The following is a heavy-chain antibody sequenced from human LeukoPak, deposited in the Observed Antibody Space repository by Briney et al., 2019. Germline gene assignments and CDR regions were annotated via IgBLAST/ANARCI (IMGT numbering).Heavy chain of an antibody. J-gene: IGHJ6*02. CDR1: GYTFTSYG. Sequence: GASVTVSFKASGYTFTSYGISWVRQAPGQGLEWMGWISAYNGNTNYAQKLQGRVTMTTDTSTSTAYMELRSLRSDDTAVYYCARDRVTAMARYYYYGMDVWGQGTTVTVSS. V-gene: IGHV1-18*01. CDR2: ISAYNGNT. CDR3: ARDRVTAMARYYYYGMDV. D-gene: IGHD5-18*01.